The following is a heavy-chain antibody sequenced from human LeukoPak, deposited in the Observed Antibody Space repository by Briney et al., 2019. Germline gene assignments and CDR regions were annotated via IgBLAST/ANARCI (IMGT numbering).Heavy chain of an antibody. Sequence: GGYLRLSCTASGFTFSNYAMNWVRQSPGRGLEWVSYISSPSTTIYYAASVKGRFTISRDTAKNSLFLEMSSLRADDMAVYYGAGDLGGALDNWGQGTLVTVSP. D-gene: IGHD2-21*01. CDR3: AGDLGGALDN. J-gene: IGHJ4*02. CDR1: GFTFSNYA. V-gene: IGHV3-48*01. CDR2: ISSPSTTI.